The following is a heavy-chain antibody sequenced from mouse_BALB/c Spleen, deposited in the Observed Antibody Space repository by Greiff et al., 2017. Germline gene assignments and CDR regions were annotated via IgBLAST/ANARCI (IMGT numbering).Heavy chain of an antibody. D-gene: IGHD2-3*01. V-gene: IGHV2-9-2*01. J-gene: IGHJ3*01. Sequence: VKLVESGPGLVAPSQSLSITCTVSGFSLTSYDISWIRQPPGKGLEWLGVIWTGGGTNYNSAFMSRLSISKDNSKSQVFLKMNSLQTDDTAIYYCVRDTGDDEAYWGQGTLVTVSA. CDR2: IWTGGGT. CDR3: VRDTGDDEAY. CDR1: GFSLTSYD.